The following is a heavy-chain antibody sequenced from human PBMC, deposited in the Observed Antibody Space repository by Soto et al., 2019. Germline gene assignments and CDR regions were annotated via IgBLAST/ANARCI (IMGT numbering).Heavy chain of an antibody. CDR3: ARDIERIRGNHHNSVGTGH. CDR1: GFTFNSYA. J-gene: IGHJ4*02. D-gene: IGHD1-1*01. CDR2: ISFNGIDT. Sequence: GGSLRLSCAASGFTFNSYAMYWVRQAPGQGLEWVAVISFNGIDTYYADSVKGRVTISRDNSRNTVFLQMTSLRTEDTAVFYCARDIERIRGNHHNSVGTGHWGQGTLVTVSS. V-gene: IGHV3-30*04.